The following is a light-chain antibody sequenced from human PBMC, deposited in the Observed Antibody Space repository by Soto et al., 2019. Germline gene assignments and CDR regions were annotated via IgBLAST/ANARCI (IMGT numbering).Light chain of an antibody. CDR1: QSVSSSY. J-gene: IGKJ2*01. CDR2: CAS. V-gene: IGKV3-20*01. Sequence: EIVLTQSPGTLSLSPGEGATLSCRAIQSVSSSYLAWYQQKPAQAPRLLIYCASSRATGIPDRFSGSGSRTDFTLTISRLEPEDSAVYYCHQYGTSPPTFGQGTKLEIK. CDR3: HQYGTSPPT.